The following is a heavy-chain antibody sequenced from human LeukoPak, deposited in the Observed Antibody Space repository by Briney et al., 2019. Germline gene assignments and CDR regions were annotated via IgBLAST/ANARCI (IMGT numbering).Heavy chain of an antibody. CDR1: GGSFSGYY. D-gene: IGHD6-13*01. V-gene: IGHV4-34*01. CDR3: ARGLQIVVVPGKGYSSSCFDY. Sequence: SETLSLTCAVYGGSFSGYYWSWIRQPPGKGLEWIGETNHSGSTNYNPSLKSRVTISVDTSKNQFSLKLSSVTAADTAVYYCARGLQIVVVPGKGYSSSCFDYWGQGTLVTVSS. J-gene: IGHJ4*02. CDR2: TNHSGST.